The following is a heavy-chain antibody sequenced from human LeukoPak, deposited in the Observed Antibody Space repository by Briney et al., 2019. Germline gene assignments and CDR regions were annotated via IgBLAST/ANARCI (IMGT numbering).Heavy chain of an antibody. V-gene: IGHV3-23*01. CDR3: VRLRRNSDTSGFYYYYDF. J-gene: IGHJ4*02. CDR1: GFTFSSYG. D-gene: IGHD3-22*01. CDR2: MSGNGDTT. Sequence: PGGSLRLSCAASGFTFSSYGISWVRQAPGKGLEWVSAMSGNGDTTYYADSVKGRFTVSRDNSKNKLFLQMNSLRAEDTAVYYCVRLRRNSDTSGFYYYYDFWGQGTLVTVSS.